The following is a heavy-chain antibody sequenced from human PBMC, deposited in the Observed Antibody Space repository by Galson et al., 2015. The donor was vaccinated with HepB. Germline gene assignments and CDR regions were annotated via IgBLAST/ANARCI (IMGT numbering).Heavy chain of an antibody. D-gene: IGHD3-22*01. V-gene: IGHV4-59*08. J-gene: IGHJ2*01. Sequence: ETLSLTCIVSGGSISSHYWSWIRQPPGKGLEWIGYIYYSGNSNQNPSLKSRVTISVDMSKTQFSLKLSSVTAADTAVYYCARLSSYYYDSSAYYQGGYFDLWGRGALVTVSS. CDR2: IYYSGNS. CDR3: ARLSSYYYDSSAYYQGGYFDL. CDR1: GGSISSHY.